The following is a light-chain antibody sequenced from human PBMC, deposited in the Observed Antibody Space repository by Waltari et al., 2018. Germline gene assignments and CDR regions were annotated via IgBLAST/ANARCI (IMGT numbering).Light chain of an antibody. CDR1: GSNIGAGYD. CDR2: GSS. Sequence: QPVLTQPPSVSGAPGQRVTLPCTGSGSNIGAGYDVHWYQHLPRAAPKLLIYGSSSRPLGVPDRFFGSTSGTSASLAITGLQAEDEGDYYCQSYDTSLSVVFGGGTKLTVL. V-gene: IGLV1-40*01. J-gene: IGLJ3*02. CDR3: QSYDTSLSVV.